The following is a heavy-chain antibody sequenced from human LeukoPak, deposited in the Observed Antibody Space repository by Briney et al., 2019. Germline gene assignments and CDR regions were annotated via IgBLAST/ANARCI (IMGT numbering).Heavy chain of an antibody. CDR3: AKDRWGSSRSQPSGY. Sequence: GGSLRLSCAASGFTFSSYAMSWVRQAPGKGLEWVSSISDTGDSTYYAESVKGRFSISRDNSKNTLDLQMNSLRADDTAVYYCAKDRWGSSRSQPSGYWGQGSLVTVSS. CDR2: ISDTGDST. J-gene: IGHJ4*02. CDR1: GFTFSSYA. D-gene: IGHD3-16*01. V-gene: IGHV3-23*01.